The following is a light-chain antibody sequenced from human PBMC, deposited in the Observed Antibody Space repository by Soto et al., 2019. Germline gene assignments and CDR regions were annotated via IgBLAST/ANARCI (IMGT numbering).Light chain of an antibody. CDR1: QTISKS. CDR3: QQTYSVSRIT. J-gene: IGKJ3*01. CDR2: AAS. Sequence: DIQMTQSPSSLSASVGDRVSITCRASQTISKSLNWYQQRPGQAPKVLIFAASNLQSGVPARFSGSGSGTDFTLTISSLPPEDVATYYCQQTYSVSRITFGPGTKVDLK. V-gene: IGKV1-39*01.